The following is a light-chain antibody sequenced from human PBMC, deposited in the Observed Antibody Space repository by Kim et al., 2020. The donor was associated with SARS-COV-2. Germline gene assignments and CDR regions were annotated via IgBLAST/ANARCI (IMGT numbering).Light chain of an antibody. CDR3: NSRDSSGIHHWV. CDR1: SLRSYY. V-gene: IGLV3-19*01. J-gene: IGLJ3*02. Sequence: SSELTQDPAVSVALGQTVRITCQGDSLRSYYASWYQQKPGQAPVLVIYGKNNRPSGIPDRFSGSSSGNTASLTITGAQAEDEADYYCNSRDSSGIHHWVF. CDR2: GKN.